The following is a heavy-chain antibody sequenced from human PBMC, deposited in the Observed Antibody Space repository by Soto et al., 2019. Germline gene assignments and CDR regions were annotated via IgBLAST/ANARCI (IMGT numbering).Heavy chain of an antibody. CDR3: ARDEAAADLDY. Sequence: GGSLRLSCAASGFTFSSYGMHWVRQAPGKGLEWVAVIWYDGSNKYYADSVKGRFTISRDNSKNTLYLQMNSLRAEDTAVYYCARDEAAADLDYWGQGTLVTVSS. CDR2: IWYDGSNK. J-gene: IGHJ4*02. D-gene: IGHD6-13*01. V-gene: IGHV3-33*01. CDR1: GFTFSSYG.